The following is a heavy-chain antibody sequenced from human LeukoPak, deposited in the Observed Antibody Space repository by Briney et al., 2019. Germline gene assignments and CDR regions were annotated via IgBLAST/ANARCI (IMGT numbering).Heavy chain of an antibody. CDR3: ARGLYDSIPFDY. V-gene: IGHV4-30-4*07. D-gene: IGHD3-22*01. CDR1: GGSISSGGYS. J-gene: IGHJ4*02. Sequence: SETLSLTCAVSGGSISSGGYSWSWIRQPPGKGLEWIGYIYYSGSTYYNPSLKSRVTISVDTSKNQFSLKLSSVTAADTAVYYCARGLYDSIPFDYWGQGTLVTVSS. CDR2: IYYSGST.